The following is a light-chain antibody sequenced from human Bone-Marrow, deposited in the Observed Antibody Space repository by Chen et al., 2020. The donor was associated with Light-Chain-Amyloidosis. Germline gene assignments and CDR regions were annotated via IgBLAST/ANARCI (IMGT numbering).Light chain of an antibody. CDR1: VFPTKY. CDR2: RDT. J-gene: IGLJ2*01. CDR3: QSVDSSGTYEVI. V-gene: IGLV3-25*03. Sequence: SYELTQPPSVSVSPGQTPSITFSGDVFPTKYAYWYQQKPGQAPVLVIHRDTERPSGISERFSGSSSGTTATLTISGVQAEDEADYHCQSVDSSGTYEVIFGGGTKLTVL.